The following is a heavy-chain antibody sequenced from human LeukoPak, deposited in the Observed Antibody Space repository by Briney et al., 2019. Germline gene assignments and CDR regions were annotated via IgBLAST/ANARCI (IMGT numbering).Heavy chain of an antibody. J-gene: IGHJ3*02. CDR3: ARDLHSGSYEDAFDI. D-gene: IGHD1-26*01. Sequence: GGSLRLSCAASGFTFSSYAMSWVRQAPGKGLEWVSAISGSGNSTYYADSVKGRFTISRDNAENSLYLQMNSLRAEDTAVYYCARDLHSGSYEDAFDIWGQGTMVTVSS. CDR1: GFTFSSYA. V-gene: IGHV3-23*01. CDR2: ISGSGNST.